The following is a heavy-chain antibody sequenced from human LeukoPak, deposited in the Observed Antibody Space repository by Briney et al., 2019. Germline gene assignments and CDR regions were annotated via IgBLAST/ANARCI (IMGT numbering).Heavy chain of an antibody. J-gene: IGHJ4*02. CDR2: ISRSSSTI. CDR1: GFTFSSYS. V-gene: IGHV3-48*02. CDR3: AREIVATNKD. Sequence: GGSLRLSCVVSGFTFSSYSMNWVRQAPGKGLEWVSYISRSSSTIYYADSVKGRFTISGDNAKNSLYLQMNSLRDEDTAVYYCAREIVATNKDWGQGTLVTVSS. D-gene: IGHD3-22*01.